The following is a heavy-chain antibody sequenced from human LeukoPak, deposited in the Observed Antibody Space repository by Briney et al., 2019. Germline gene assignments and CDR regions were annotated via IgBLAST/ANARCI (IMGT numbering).Heavy chain of an antibody. Sequence: GSPVKVSCKASGGTFSSYAISWVRQAPGQGLEWMGRIIPIPGIATYAQKFQSRVTITADKSTSTAYMELSSLRSEDTAVYYCARAQGDIVATIWRTSGDAFDIWGQGTMVTVSS. J-gene: IGHJ3*02. CDR1: GGTFSSYA. CDR2: IIPIPGIA. V-gene: IGHV1-69*04. CDR3: ARAQGDIVATIWRTSGDAFDI. D-gene: IGHD5-12*01.